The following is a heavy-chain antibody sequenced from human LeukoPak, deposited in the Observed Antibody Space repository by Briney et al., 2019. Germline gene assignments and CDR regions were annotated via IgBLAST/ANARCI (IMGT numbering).Heavy chain of an antibody. J-gene: IGHJ4*02. CDR3: ARASQWLAFDY. CDR2: IYNGDNT. Sequence: GGSLRLSCAASGXTVSSNYMTWVRQAPGRGLEWVSVIYNGDNTNYADSVKGRFTISRDSSRNTLFLQMNSLRAEDTAVYYCARASQWLAFDYWGQGTLVTVSS. V-gene: IGHV3-66*01. CDR1: GXTVSSNY. D-gene: IGHD6-19*01.